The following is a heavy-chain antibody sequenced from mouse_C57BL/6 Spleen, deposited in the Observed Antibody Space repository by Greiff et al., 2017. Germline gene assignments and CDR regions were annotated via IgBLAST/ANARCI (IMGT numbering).Heavy chain of an antibody. D-gene: IGHD1-1*01. CDR2: IYPSDSET. CDR1: GYTFTSYW. CDR3: ARRGHYYGSSSYYAMDY. J-gene: IGHJ4*01. V-gene: IGHV1-61*01. Sequence: VQLQQPGAELVRPGSSVKLSCKASGYTFTSYWMDWVKQRPGQGLEWIGNIYPSDSETHYNQKFKDKATLTVDKSSSTAYMQLSSLTSEDSAVYYCARRGHYYGSSSYYAMDYWGQGTSVTVSS.